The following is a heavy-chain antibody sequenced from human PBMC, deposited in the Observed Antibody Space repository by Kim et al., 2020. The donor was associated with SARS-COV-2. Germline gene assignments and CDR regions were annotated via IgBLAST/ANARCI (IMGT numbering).Heavy chain of an antibody. V-gene: IGHV3-30*18. Sequence: GGSLRLSCAASGFTFSSYGMHWVRQAPGKGLEWVAVISYDGSNKYYADSVKGRFTISRDNSKNTLYLQMNSLRAEDTAVYYCAKVGIADRTFPYYYYGMDVWGQGTPVTVSS. CDR2: ISYDGSNK. J-gene: IGHJ6*02. CDR3: AKVGIADRTFPYYYYGMDV. D-gene: IGHD6-6*01. CDR1: GFTFSSYG.